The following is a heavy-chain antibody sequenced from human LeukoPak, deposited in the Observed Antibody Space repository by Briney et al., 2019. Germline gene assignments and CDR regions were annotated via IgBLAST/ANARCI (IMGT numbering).Heavy chain of an antibody. Sequence: SETLSLTCTVSGGSISSGGYYWSWIRQHPGKGLEWIGYIYYSGSTYYNPSLKSRVTISVDTSKNQFSLKLSSVTAADTAVYYCARGNDYYDSSGLSRGAFDIWGQGTMVTVSS. CDR1: GGSISSGGYY. V-gene: IGHV4-31*03. CDR3: ARGNDYYDSSGLSRGAFDI. J-gene: IGHJ3*02. D-gene: IGHD3-22*01. CDR2: IYYSGST.